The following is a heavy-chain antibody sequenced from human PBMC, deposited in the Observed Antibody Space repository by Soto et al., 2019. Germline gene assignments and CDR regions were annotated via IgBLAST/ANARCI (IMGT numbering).Heavy chain of an antibody. Sequence: FLRLSCEASGFTFSSYALHRFHPAPGKGLEWVAVISYDGSNKYYADSVKGRFTISRDNSKNTLYLQMNSLRAEDTAVYYCARDLVNIVVVPAAMLFDYWGQGT. V-gene: IGHV3-30-3*01. J-gene: IGHJ4*02. D-gene: IGHD2-2*01. CDR3: ARDLVNIVVVPAAMLFDY. CDR1: GFTFSSYA. CDR2: ISYDGSNK.